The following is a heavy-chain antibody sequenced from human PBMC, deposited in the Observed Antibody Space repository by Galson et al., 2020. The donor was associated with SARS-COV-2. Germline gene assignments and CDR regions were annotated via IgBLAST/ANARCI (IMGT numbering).Heavy chain of an antibody. CDR2: IYYSGST. Sequence: SETLSLTCTVSGGSISSGGYYWSWIRQHPGKGLEWIGYIYYSGSTYYNPSLKSRVTISVDTSKNQFSLKLSSVTAADTAVYYCARVPPIHDYAIDYWGQGTLVTVSS. D-gene: IGHD4-17*01. CDR3: ARVPPIHDYAIDY. CDR1: GGSISSGGYY. V-gene: IGHV4-31*03. J-gene: IGHJ4*02.